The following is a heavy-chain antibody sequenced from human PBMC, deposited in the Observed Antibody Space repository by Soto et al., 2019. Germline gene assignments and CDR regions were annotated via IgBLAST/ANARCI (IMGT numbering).Heavy chain of an antibody. V-gene: IGHV1-18*01. D-gene: IGHD3-22*01. CDR1: GYTFTSYG. CDR3: ARPTYYYDSSGYYFEA. Sequence: ASVKVSCKASGYTFTSYGISWARQTPGQGLEWMGWISAYNGNTNYAQKLQGRVTMTTDTSTSTAYMELRSLRSDDTSVYYCARPTYYYDSSGYYFEAWGQGTLVTVSS. CDR2: ISAYNGNT. J-gene: IGHJ5*02.